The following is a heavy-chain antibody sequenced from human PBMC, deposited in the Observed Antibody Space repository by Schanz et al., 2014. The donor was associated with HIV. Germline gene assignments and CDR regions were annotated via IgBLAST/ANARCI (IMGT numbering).Heavy chain of an antibody. CDR3: ARDQGGLRPTAFDY. J-gene: IGHJ4*02. D-gene: IGHD3-16*01. Sequence: QVQLVESGGGVVQPGRSLRLSCAASGFIFRTHGMHWVRQAPGKGLEWVAAMSYDGFSKYYADSVKGRFTISRDNSKNSLYLEVNSLRSEDTAVYYCARDQGGLRPTAFDYWGQGALVTVSS. CDR2: MSYDGFSK. V-gene: IGHV3-30*03. CDR1: GFIFRTHG.